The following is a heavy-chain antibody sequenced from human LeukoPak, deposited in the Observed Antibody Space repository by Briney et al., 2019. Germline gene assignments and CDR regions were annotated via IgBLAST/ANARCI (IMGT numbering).Heavy chain of an antibody. CDR3: ARVSQIHRLVVITQGAFDI. CDR1: GFTFDDYG. D-gene: IGHD3-22*01. V-gene: IGHV3-20*04. J-gene: IGHJ3*02. CDR2: INWNGGST. Sequence: GGSLRLSCAASGFTFDDYGMSWVRQAPGKGLEWVSGINWNGGSTGNADSVKGRFTISRDNAKNSLYLQMNSLRAEDTALYYCARVSQIHRLVVITQGAFDIWGQGTMVTVSS.